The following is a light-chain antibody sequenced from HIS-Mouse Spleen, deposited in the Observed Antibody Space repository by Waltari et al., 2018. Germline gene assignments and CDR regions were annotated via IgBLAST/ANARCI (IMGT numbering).Light chain of an antibody. CDR2: EVS. Sequence: QSALTQPRSVSGSPGQSVTISCTGTSSDVGGYNYVSWYQQHPGKAPKLMIYEVSKQPSGGPDRFSGSKSGNPASLTISGLQAEDEADYYCCSYAGSYTVVFGGGTKLTVL. V-gene: IGLV2-11*01. J-gene: IGLJ2*01. CDR1: SSDVGGYNY. CDR3: CSYAGSYTVV.